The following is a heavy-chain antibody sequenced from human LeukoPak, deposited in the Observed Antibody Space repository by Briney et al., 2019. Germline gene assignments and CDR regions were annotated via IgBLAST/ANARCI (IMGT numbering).Heavy chain of an antibody. CDR3: GRALWFGELLPLDY. Sequence: GASVKVSCKASGYTFTSYDINWVRQATGQGLEWMGWMNPNSGNTGYAQKFQGRVTMTRNTSISTAYMELSSLRSEDTAVYYCGRALWFGELLPLDYWGLGTLVTVSS. CDR1: GYTFTSYD. J-gene: IGHJ4*02. D-gene: IGHD3-10*01. V-gene: IGHV1-8*01. CDR2: MNPNSGNT.